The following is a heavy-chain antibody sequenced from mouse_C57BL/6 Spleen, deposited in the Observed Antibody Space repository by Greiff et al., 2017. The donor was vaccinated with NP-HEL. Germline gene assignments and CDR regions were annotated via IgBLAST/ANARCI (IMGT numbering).Heavy chain of an antibody. V-gene: IGHV1-4*01. CDR3: ARGGSSYAMDY. CDR1: GYTFTSYT. D-gene: IGHD1-3*01. Sequence: VQGVESGAELARPGASVKMSCKASGYTFTSYTMHWVKQRPGQGLEWIGYINPSSGYTKYNQKFKDKATLTADKSSSTAYMQLSSLTSEDSAVYYCARGGSSYAMDYWGQGTSVTVSS. J-gene: IGHJ4*01. CDR2: INPSSGYT.